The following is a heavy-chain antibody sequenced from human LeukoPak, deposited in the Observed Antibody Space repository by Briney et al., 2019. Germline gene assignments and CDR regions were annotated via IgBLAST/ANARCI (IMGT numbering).Heavy chain of an antibody. CDR1: GYTFTSYG. CDR3: ARAGYCSSTSCYPYYYYYYGMDV. CDR2: ISAYNGNT. V-gene: IGHV1-18*04. Sequence: ASVKVSCKASGYTFTSYGISWVRQAPGQGLERMGWISAYNGNTNYAQKLQGRVTMTTDTSTSTAYMELRSLRSDDTAVYYCARAGYCSSTSCYPYYYYYYGMDVWGKGTTVTVSS. J-gene: IGHJ6*04. D-gene: IGHD2-2*01.